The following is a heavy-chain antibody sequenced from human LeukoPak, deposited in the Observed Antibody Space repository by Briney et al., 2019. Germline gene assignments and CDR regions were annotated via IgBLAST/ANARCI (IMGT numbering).Heavy chain of an antibody. D-gene: IGHD6-19*01. CDR2: INPNSGGT. CDR1: GYTFTGYY. V-gene: IGHV1-2*02. Sequence: ASVKVSCKASGYTFTGYYMHWVRQAPGQGLEWMGWINPNSGGTNYAQKFQGRVTMTRDTSISTAYMELSRLRSDDTAVYYCARAEQWLVQTYYYYYMDVWGKGTTVTVSS. CDR3: ARAEQWLVQTYYYYYMDV. J-gene: IGHJ6*03.